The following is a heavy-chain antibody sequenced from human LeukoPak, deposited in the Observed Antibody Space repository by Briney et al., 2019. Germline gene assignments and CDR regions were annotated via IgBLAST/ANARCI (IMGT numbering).Heavy chain of an antibody. Sequence: SETLSLTCTVSDDSISDYYRGWIRQPPGKGLEWIGYFYNSGRSTYNPSLKSRVTISADTSKNHFSLKLNSVTTADTAVYYCTRGAGWLIDYWGQGILVTVSS. CDR3: TRGAGWLIDY. J-gene: IGHJ4*02. CDR2: FYNSGRS. CDR1: DDSISDYY. V-gene: IGHV4-59*01. D-gene: IGHD3-16*01.